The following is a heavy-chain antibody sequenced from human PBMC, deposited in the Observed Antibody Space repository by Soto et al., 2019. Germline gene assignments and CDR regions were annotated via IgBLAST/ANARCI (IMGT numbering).Heavy chain of an antibody. V-gene: IGHV3-7*05. CDR3: ARDAGDAGLSWYYFDH. CDR1: GFTFSTYW. CDR2: IKQDGNEI. Sequence: EVQLVESGGGLVQPGGSLRLSCTASGFTFSTYWMSWVRQAPGKGLEWVANIKQDGNEIHYVDSVKGRFTISRANAKNSLSLHMDSLRDEDTAVYYWARDAGDAGLSWYYFDHWGQGTLVTVSA. D-gene: IGHD3-10*01. J-gene: IGHJ4*02.